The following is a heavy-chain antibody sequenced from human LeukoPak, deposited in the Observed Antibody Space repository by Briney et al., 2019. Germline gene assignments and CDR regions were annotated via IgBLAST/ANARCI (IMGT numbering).Heavy chain of an antibody. CDR1: GGSFSDYY. CDR2: INHSGST. Sequence: PSETLSLTCAVYGGSFSDYYWSWIRQPPGKGLEWIGEINHSGSTNYNPSLKSRVTISVDASKNQLSLKLSSVTAADTAVYYCARPQQYYYGMDVWGKGTTVTVSS. CDR3: ARPQQYYYGMDV. V-gene: IGHV4-34*01. J-gene: IGHJ6*04.